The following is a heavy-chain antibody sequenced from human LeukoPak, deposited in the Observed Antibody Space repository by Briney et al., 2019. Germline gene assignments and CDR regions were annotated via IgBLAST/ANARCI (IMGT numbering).Heavy chain of an antibody. CDR3: AKDQYRDYFRGADY. Sequence: GGSLRLSCAASGFTVSNFYMTWVRQAPGKGLEWVSAIRGDGATKFYADSVKGRFTVSRDNSKNTVYLQMNSLRAEDTAVYYCAKDQYRDYFRGADYWGQGTLVTVSS. V-gene: IGHV3-23*01. J-gene: IGHJ4*02. CDR1: GFTVSNFY. D-gene: IGHD2/OR15-2a*01. CDR2: IRGDGATK.